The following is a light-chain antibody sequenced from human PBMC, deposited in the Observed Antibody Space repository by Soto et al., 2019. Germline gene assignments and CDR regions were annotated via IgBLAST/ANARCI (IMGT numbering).Light chain of an antibody. CDR2: DVT. V-gene: IGLV2-14*01. J-gene: IGLJ1*01. CDR3: SSYTSSSTPYV. CDR1: SSDVGGYNY. Sequence: QSALTRPASVSGSPGQSITISCTGTSSDVGGYNYVSWYQQHPGKAPKLMIYDVTDRPSGVSNRFSGFKSGNTASLTISGLQAEDEADYYCSSYTSSSTPYVFGTGTKLTVL.